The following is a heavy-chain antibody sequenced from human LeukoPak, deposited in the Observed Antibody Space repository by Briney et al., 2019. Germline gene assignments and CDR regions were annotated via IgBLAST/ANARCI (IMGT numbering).Heavy chain of an antibody. V-gene: IGHV1-2*02. CDR2: INPNSGGT. J-gene: IGHJ4*02. CDR3: ARGQAGTGDFDY. D-gene: IGHD6-19*01. CDR1: VYTFTGYY. Sequence: ASVKVSRKASVYTFTGYYMHWVRQAPGQGLEWMGWINPNSGGTNYAQKFQGRVTMTRDTSISTAYMELRSLRSDDTAVYYCARGQAGTGDFDYWGQGTLVTVSS.